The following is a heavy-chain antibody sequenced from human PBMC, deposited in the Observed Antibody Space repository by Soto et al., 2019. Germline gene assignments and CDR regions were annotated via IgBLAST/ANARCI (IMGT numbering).Heavy chain of an antibody. Sequence: EVQLLESGGGLVQPGGSLRLSCAASGFSFSSYARNWVRQAPGKGLEWVSAISTGGGNTFYADSVKGRFTISRDNSKNTLYLQLNSLRADDTAVYYCAKDRDLIYYYGMDVWGQGTTVTVSS. J-gene: IGHJ6*02. CDR2: ISTGGGNT. CDR1: GFSFSSYA. CDR3: AKDRDLIYYYGMDV. D-gene: IGHD3-10*01. V-gene: IGHV3-23*01.